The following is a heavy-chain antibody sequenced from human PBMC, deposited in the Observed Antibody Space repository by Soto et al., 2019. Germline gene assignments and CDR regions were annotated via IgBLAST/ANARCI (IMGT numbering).Heavy chain of an antibody. J-gene: IGHJ6*03. Sequence: PSETPSLTCAVYGGSFSGYYWSWIRQPPGKGLEWIGEINHSGSTNYNPSLKSRVTISVDTSKNQFSLKLSSVTAADTAVYYCARRFHYYYYYMDVWGKGTTVTVSS. CDR1: GGSFSGYY. CDR3: ARRFHYYYYYMDV. CDR2: INHSGST. D-gene: IGHD3-3*01. V-gene: IGHV4-34*01.